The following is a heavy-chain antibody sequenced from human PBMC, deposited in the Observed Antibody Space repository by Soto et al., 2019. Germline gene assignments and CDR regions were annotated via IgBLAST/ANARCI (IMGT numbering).Heavy chain of an antibody. V-gene: IGHV1-8*01. J-gene: IGHJ4*02. CDR1: GYTFTSYD. Sequence: ASVKVSCTASGYTFTSYDINWVRQATGQGLEWMGWMNPNSGNTGYAQKFQGRVTMTRNTSISTAYMELSSLRSEDTAVYYCARWHDFWSGYIGYWGQGTLVTVSS. D-gene: IGHD3-3*01. CDR2: MNPNSGNT. CDR3: ARWHDFWSGYIGY.